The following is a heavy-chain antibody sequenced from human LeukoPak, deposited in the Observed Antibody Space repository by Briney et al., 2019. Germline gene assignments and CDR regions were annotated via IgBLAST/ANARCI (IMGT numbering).Heavy chain of an antibody. CDR3: ARGGEWSYDAFDI. Sequence: SGTLSLTCTVSGGSISSYYWSWIRQPPGKGLEWIGYIYYSGSTNYNPSLKSRVTISVDTSKNQFSLKLSSVTAADTAVYYCARGGEWSYDAFDIWGQGTMVTVSS. V-gene: IGHV4-59*01. CDR2: IYYSGST. D-gene: IGHD3-3*01. CDR1: GGSISSYY. J-gene: IGHJ3*02.